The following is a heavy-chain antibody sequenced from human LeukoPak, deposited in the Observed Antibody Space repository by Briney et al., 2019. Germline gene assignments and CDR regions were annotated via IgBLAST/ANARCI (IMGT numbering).Heavy chain of an antibody. CDR1: GYSFTGYW. CDR3: ARQYCSGGSCYYYYYYGMDV. V-gene: IGHV5-51*01. Sequence: GESLKISCKGSGYSFTGYWIGWLRQMPGKGLEWMGIIYPGDSDTRYSPSFQGQVTISADKSISTAYLQWSSLKASDTAMYYCARQYCSGGSCYYYYYYGMDVWGQGTTVTVSS. J-gene: IGHJ6*02. CDR2: IYPGDSDT. D-gene: IGHD2-15*01.